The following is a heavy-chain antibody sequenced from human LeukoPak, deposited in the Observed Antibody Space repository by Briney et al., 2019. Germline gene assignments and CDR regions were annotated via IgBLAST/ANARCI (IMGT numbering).Heavy chain of an antibody. V-gene: IGHV4-34*01. J-gene: IGHJ5*02. CDR1: GGSFSGYY. CDR3: ARRGRVTMVRGALDP. CDR2: INHSGST. D-gene: IGHD3-10*01. Sequence: SSETLSLTCAVYGGSFSGYYWSWIRQPPGKGLEWIGEINHSGSTNYNPSLKSRVTISVDTSKNQFSLKLSSVTAADTAVYCCARRGRVTMVRGALDPWGQGTLVTVSS.